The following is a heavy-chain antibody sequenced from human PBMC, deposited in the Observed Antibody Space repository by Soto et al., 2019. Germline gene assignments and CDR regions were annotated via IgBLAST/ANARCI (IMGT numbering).Heavy chain of an antibody. J-gene: IGHJ3*02. CDR1: GFTVSSNY. V-gene: IGHV3-66*01. Sequence: EVQLVESGGGLVQPVGSLRLSCAASGFTVSSNYMSWVRQAPGKGLEWVSVIYSGGSTYYADSVKGRFTISRDNSKNTLYLQMNSLRAEDTAVYYCARVVGRDYGDAFDIWGQGTMVTVSS. D-gene: IGHD4-17*01. CDR2: IYSGGST. CDR3: ARVVGRDYGDAFDI.